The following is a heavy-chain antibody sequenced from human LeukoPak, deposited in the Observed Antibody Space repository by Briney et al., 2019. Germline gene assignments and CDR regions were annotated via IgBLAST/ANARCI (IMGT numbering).Heavy chain of an antibody. J-gene: IGHJ3*02. V-gene: IGHV1-2*02. CDR3: ARDRSSSSGVNAFDI. CDR1: GYTFTNYG. CDR2: MNPNSGAT. Sequence: ASVKVSCKTSGYTFTNYGISWVRQAPGQGLEWMGWMNPNSGATNYAQEFQGRVTMTRDTSISTAYMELSRLTSDDTAVYYCARDRSSSSGVNAFDIWGQGTMVTVSS. D-gene: IGHD6-13*01.